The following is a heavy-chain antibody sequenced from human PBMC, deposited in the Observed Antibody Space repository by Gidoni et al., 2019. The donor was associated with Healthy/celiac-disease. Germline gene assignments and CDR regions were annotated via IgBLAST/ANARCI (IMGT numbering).Heavy chain of an antibody. D-gene: IGHD5-12*01. Sequence: QLQLQEYVPGLVKPSETLSLTCTFSGGSISSSSSYWGWISPPPGKGLGWIGRIYYSGSTYYNPSLKSRVTISVDTSKNQFSLKLSSVTAADTAVYYCARGEGVATMGVNWFDPWGQGTLVTVSS. CDR2: IYYSGST. CDR1: GGSISSSSSY. CDR3: ARGEGVATMGVNWFDP. J-gene: IGHJ5*02. V-gene: IGHV4-39*01.